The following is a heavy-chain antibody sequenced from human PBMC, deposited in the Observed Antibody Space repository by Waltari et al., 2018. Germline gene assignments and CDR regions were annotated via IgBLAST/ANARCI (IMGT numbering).Heavy chain of an antibody. CDR3: ANARQAYYYYGMDV. CDR1: GFTFDDYA. Sequence: EVQLVESGGVVVQPGGSLRLSYAASGFTFDDYAMHWVRQAPGKGLEWVSLISWDGGSTYYADSVKGRFTISRDNSKNSLYLQMNSLRAEDTAVYYCANARQAYYYYGMDVWGQGTTVTVSS. J-gene: IGHJ6*02. V-gene: IGHV3-43D*04. D-gene: IGHD6-6*01. CDR2: ISWDGGST.